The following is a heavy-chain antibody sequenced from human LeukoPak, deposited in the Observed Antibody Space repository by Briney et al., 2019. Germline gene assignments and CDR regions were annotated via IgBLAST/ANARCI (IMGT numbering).Heavy chain of an antibody. CDR2: IYSGGST. D-gene: IGHD5-18*01. V-gene: IGHV3-53*01. CDR1: GFTVSSNY. J-gene: IGHJ6*03. Sequence: GGSLRLSCAASGFTVSSNYMSWVRQAPGKGLEWVSVIYSGGSTYYADPVKGRFTISRDNSKNTLYLQMNSLRAEDTAVYYCARASNEGSRGYSYGYPFVGYDHYYYMDVWGKGTTVTVSS. CDR3: ARASNEGSRGYSYGYPFVGYDHYYYMDV.